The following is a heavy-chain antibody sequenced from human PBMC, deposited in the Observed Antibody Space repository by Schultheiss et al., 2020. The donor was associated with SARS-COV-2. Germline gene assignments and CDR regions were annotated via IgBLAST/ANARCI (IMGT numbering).Heavy chain of an antibody. Sequence: GGSLRLSCAASGFTFSSYSMNWVRQAPGKGLEWVSSISSSSSYIYYADSVKGRFTISRDNAKNSLYLQMNSLRAEDTAVYYCAKDRYDYIWGSYRSPYYYYGMDVWGQGTTVTVSS. CDR2: ISSSSSYI. CDR3: AKDRYDYIWGSYRSPYYYYGMDV. D-gene: IGHD3-16*02. V-gene: IGHV3-21*01. J-gene: IGHJ6*02. CDR1: GFTFSSYS.